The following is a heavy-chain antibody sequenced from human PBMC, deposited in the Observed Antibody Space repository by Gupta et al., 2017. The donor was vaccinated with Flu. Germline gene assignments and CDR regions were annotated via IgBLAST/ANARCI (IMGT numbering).Heavy chain of an antibody. CDR3: ARGNSRDVIRFGGEWSFDL. CDR1: GFTLDDYA. J-gene: IGHJ2*01. V-gene: IGHV3-9*01. D-gene: IGHD3-16*01. CDR2: ISWNSGRI. Sequence: EVQLVESGGGLEQPGRSLRLSCAASGFTLDDYAMHWVRQAPGKGLEWVAGISWNSGRIDYRDSVKGRFTVSRENAKMSLFLQMNSLRVEDTALYFCARGNSRDVIRFGGEWSFDLWGRGTLVTVSS.